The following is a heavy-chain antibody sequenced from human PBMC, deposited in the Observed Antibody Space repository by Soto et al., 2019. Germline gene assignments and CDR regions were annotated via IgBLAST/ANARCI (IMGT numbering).Heavy chain of an antibody. CDR3: AREGGYDYVWGSYRPLPLDY. Sequence: KASETLSLTCAVYGGSFSGYYWSWIRQPPGKGLEWIGEINHSGSTNYNPSLKSRVTISVDTSKNQFSLKLSSVTAADTAVYYCAREGGYDYVWGSYRPLPLDYWGQGTLVTVSS. CDR2: INHSGST. CDR1: GGSFSGYY. V-gene: IGHV4-34*01. D-gene: IGHD3-16*02. J-gene: IGHJ4*02.